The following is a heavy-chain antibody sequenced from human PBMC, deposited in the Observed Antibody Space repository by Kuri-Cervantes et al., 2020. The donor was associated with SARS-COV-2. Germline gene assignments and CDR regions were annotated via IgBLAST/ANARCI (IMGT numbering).Heavy chain of an antibody. CDR3: ASRNDDFWSGPPYYYYYMDV. V-gene: IGHV4-30-2*01. Sequence: SCTVSGGSISSGGYYWSWIRQPPGKGLEWIGYIYHSGSTYYNPSLKSRVTISVDRSKNQSSLKLSSVTAADTAVYYCASRNDDFWSGPPYYYYYMDVWGKGTTVTVSS. J-gene: IGHJ6*03. CDR2: IYHSGST. D-gene: IGHD3-3*01. CDR1: GGSISSGGYY.